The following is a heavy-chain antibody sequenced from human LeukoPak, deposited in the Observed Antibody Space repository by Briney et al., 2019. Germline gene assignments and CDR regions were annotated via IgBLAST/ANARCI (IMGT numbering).Heavy chain of an antibody. Sequence: SETLSLTCTVSGGSISSSSYYWGWIRQPPGKGLEWIGSIYHSGSTYYNPSLKSRVTISVDTSKNQFSLKLSSVTAADTAVYYCARRDGHDNWYFDLWGRGTLVTVSS. CDR1: GGSISSSSYY. D-gene: IGHD5-24*01. CDR2: IYHSGST. J-gene: IGHJ2*01. V-gene: IGHV4-39*07. CDR3: ARRDGHDNWYFDL.